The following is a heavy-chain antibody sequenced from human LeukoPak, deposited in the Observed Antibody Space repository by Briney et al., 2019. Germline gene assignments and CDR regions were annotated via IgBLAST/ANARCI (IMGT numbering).Heavy chain of an antibody. D-gene: IGHD4-11*01. CDR1: GFTFSGYF. Sequence: GGSLRLSCAASGFTFSGYFMSWIRQAPGKGLEWVSDISSSGYDKYYADSVKGRFTVSRDNAENSLSLQVNSLRGEDTAVYYCARMTNRAFDIWGQGTMVTVSS. CDR2: ISSSGYDK. V-gene: IGHV3-11*01. CDR3: ARMTNRAFDI. J-gene: IGHJ3*02.